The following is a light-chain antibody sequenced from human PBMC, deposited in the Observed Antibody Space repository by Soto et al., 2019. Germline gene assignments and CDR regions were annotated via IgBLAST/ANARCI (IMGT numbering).Light chain of an antibody. CDR3: ISYTDRQSYL. Sequence: QSVLTQPPSASGSPGQSVTISCTGTSSDVGGYNHVAWYQQFPGKSPKLMIYAVSDRPSGVSDRFSGSKSGITASLTISGLQTEDEADYYCISYTDRQSYLFGTGTKVTVL. V-gene: IGLV2-8*01. CDR1: SSDVGGYNH. J-gene: IGLJ1*01. CDR2: AVS.